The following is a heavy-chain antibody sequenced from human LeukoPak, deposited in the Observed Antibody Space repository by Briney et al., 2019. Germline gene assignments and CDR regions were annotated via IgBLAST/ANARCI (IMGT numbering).Heavy chain of an antibody. CDR2: IHSSGVAT. CDR1: GFTFRIYA. V-gene: IGHV3-23*01. D-gene: IGHD2/OR15-2a*01. J-gene: IGHJ4*02. CDR3: ARDWFHAIDY. Sequence: GGSLRLSCAASGFTFRIYAMSWVRQAPGKGLEWVSSIHSSGVATDYADSVKGRFTISRDNAKNTLYLQMNSLRAEDTAVYYCARDWFHAIDYWGQGTLVTVSS.